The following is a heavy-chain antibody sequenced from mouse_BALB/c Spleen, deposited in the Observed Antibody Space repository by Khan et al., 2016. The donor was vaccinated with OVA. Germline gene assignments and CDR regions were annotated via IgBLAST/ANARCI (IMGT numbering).Heavy chain of an antibody. J-gene: IGHJ3*01. CDR3: ARSYDYDGGGFTY. D-gene: IGHD2-4*01. V-gene: IGHV2-9*02. CDR2: IWTGGRT. CDR1: GISLTNYG. Sequence: QMQLEESGPGLVAPSLSLSITCTVSGISLTNYGVHWIRQPPGKGLEWLGVIWTGGRTNYNSALMSRLSISKDNSKSQVFLKMNSLQIDDTAIYYCARSYDYDGGGFTYWGQGTLVTVSA.